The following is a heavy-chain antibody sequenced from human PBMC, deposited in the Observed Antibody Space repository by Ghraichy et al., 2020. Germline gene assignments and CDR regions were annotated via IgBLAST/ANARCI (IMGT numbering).Heavy chain of an antibody. J-gene: IGHJ3*02. V-gene: IGHV3-23*01. CDR1: GFTFSTYA. D-gene: IGHD3-22*01. Sequence: LSLTCAASGFTFSTYAMSWVRQAPGKGLEWVSGISGSGGNTYTADSLRGRFTISRDNSKNTLYLQMNSLRAEDTAVYFCAKATYHYDSSGPPHASDMWGQGTMVTVSS. CDR3: AKATYHYDSSGPPHASDM. CDR2: ISGSGGNT.